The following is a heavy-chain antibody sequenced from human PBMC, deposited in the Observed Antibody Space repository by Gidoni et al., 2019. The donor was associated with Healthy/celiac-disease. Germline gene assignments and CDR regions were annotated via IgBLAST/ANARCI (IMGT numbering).Heavy chain of an antibody. CDR1: GGSISSYY. CDR3: ASGGALGYFDY. CDR2: IYYSGST. D-gene: IGHD1-26*01. J-gene: IGHJ4*02. V-gene: IGHV4-59*01. Sequence: QVQLQESGPGLVKPSETLSLTCTVSGGSISSYYWSWIRQPPGKGLEWIGYIYYSGSTNYNPSLKSRVTISVDTSKNQFSLKLSSVTAADTAVYYCASGGALGYFDYWGQGTLVTVSS.